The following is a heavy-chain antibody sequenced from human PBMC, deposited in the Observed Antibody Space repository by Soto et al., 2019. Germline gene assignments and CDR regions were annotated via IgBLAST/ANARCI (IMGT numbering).Heavy chain of an antibody. D-gene: IGHD4-17*01. J-gene: IGHJ4*02. CDR2: IWHDGTNK. CDR1: GFTCSDYA. CDR3: ARPALLVTTFDY. V-gene: IGHV3-33*01. Sequence: QEHLVESGGGGVQPGKSLRLSCAASGFTCSDYAMHWIRKAPGKGLEWVAVIWHDGTNKYYAHSVKGRFTISRANSKNTLYLQMNSLRAEDTAVYYCARPALLVTTFDYWGKGTLVTVSS.